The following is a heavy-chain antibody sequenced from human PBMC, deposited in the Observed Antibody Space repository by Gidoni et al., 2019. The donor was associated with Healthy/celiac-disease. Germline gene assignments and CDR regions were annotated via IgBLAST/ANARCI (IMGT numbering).Heavy chain of an antibody. CDR1: GYTFTSYG. Sequence: QVQLVQSGAEVQKPVASVKVSCKASGYTFTSYGISWVRQAPGQGLEWMGWISAYNGNTNYAQKLQGRVTMTTDTSASTAYMELRSLRADDTAVYYCARDGYYYDSSGSDFDYWGQGTLVTVSS. V-gene: IGHV1-18*04. D-gene: IGHD3-22*01. J-gene: IGHJ4*02. CDR3: ARDGYYYDSSGSDFDY. CDR2: ISAYNGNT.